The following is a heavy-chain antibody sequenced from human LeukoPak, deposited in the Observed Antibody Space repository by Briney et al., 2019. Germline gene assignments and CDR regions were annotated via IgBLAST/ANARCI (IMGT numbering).Heavy chain of an antibody. CDR3: ARDSPPGSGYDTQLDY. D-gene: IGHD5-12*01. Sequence: GGSLRLSCAASGFTFSSHWMSWVRQAPGKGLEWVANIKQDGSEKYYVDSVKGRFTISRDNAKNSLYLQMNSLRSEDTAVYYCARDSPPGSGYDTQLDYWGQGTLVTVSS. V-gene: IGHV3-7*03. CDR2: IKQDGSEK. J-gene: IGHJ4*02. CDR1: GFTFSSHW.